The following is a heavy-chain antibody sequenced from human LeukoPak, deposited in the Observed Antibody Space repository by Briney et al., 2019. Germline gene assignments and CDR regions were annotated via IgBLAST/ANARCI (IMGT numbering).Heavy chain of an antibody. V-gene: IGHV1-2*02. CDR2: INPNSGGT. CDR1: GYTFTGYY. D-gene: IGHD6-6*01. CDR3: ASTTCSSSSPDY. Sequence: ASVKVSCKASGYTFTGYYMHWVRQASGQGLEWMGWINPNSGGTNYAQKFQGRVTMTRDTSISTAYMELSRLRSDDTAVYYCASTTCSSSSPDYWGQGTLVTVSS. J-gene: IGHJ4*02.